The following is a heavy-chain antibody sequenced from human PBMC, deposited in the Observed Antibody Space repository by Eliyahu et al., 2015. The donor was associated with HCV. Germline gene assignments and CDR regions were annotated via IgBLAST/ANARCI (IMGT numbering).Heavy chain of an antibody. Sequence: QVRLQQWGAGLLKPSDTLSLTCAVFGESLRGYSWNWIRKPPGQGLEWIGEINSDATTNXHPSLKSRVTXSEDMSKNQIFLKLDSVTAADTGIYYCVRGRQPNTSVRWELLDWGQGTQVTVSS. CDR3: VRGRQPNTSVRWELLD. D-gene: IGHD4-23*01. CDR1: GESLRGYS. CDR2: INSDATT. V-gene: IGHV4-34*01. J-gene: IGHJ4*02.